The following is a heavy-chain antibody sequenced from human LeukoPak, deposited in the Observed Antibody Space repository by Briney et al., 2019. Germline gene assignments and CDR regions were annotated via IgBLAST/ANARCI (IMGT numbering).Heavy chain of an antibody. CDR3: ARDNSGYSYGYSD. J-gene: IGHJ4*02. D-gene: IGHD5-18*01. Sequence: SVKVSCKASGGTFSSYAISWVRQAPGQGLEWMGRIIPILGIANYAQKFQGRVTITADKSTSTAYMELSSLRSEDTAVYYCARDNSGYSYGYSDWGQGTLVTVSS. CDR2: IIPILGIA. CDR1: GGTFSSYA. V-gene: IGHV1-69*04.